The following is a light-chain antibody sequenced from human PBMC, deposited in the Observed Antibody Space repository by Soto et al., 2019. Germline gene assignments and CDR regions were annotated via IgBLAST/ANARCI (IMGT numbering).Light chain of an antibody. CDR1: QSVSSSY. Sequence: EIVLTQSPGTLSLSPGERATLSCRASQSVSSSYLAWYQQKPGQAPRLLIYGASSRATGIPDRFSGSGSGTDFTLTISRLEPEDFAVYYCQQYGSPGHTFGQGTKLEIK. J-gene: IGKJ2*01. CDR2: GAS. V-gene: IGKV3-20*01. CDR3: QQYGSPGHT.